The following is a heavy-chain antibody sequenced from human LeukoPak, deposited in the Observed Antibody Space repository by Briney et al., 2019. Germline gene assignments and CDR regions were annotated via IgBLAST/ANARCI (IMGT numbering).Heavy chain of an antibody. CDR1: VKFIRNVDF. CDR3: ARVGSSSSWEGYYYMDV. J-gene: IGHJ6*03. V-gene: IGHV4-30-2*01. D-gene: IGHD6-13*01. CDR2: IYHSGST. Sequence: SETLSLTCTVPVKFIRNVDFWSWIRQPPGKGLEWIGYIYHSGSTYYNPSLKSRVTISVDRSKNQFSLKLSSVTAADTAVYYCARVGSSSSWEGYYYMDVWGKGTTVTVSS.